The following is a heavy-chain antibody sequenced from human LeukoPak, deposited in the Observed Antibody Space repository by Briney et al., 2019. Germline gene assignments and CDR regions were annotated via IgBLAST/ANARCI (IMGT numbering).Heavy chain of an antibody. CDR1: GFTVSSNY. Sequence: GALRLSCAASGFTVSSNYMSWVRQAPGKGLEWVSVIYSGGSTYYADSVKGRFTISRDNSKNTLYLQMNSLRAEDTAVYYCAKEGQWLVLHYFDYWGQGTLVTVSS. J-gene: IGHJ4*02. D-gene: IGHD6-19*01. CDR3: AKEGQWLVLHYFDY. CDR2: IYSGGST. V-gene: IGHV3-53*01.